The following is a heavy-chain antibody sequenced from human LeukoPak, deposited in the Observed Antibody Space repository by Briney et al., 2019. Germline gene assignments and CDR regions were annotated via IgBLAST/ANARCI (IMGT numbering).Heavy chain of an antibody. CDR3: AKVPVAGTNYYYYGMDV. D-gene: IGHD6-19*01. CDR2: NMWNGGSI. V-gene: IGHV3-9*01. CDR1: GLTFDEYA. Sequence: GGSLRLACAPSGLTFDEYAMHWVRQAPGECLEWDSCNMWNGGSIGYADSVKGRFTISRDNAKNSLYLQMSSLRAEDTALYYCAKVPVAGTNYYYYGMDVWGQGTTVTVSS. J-gene: IGHJ6*02.